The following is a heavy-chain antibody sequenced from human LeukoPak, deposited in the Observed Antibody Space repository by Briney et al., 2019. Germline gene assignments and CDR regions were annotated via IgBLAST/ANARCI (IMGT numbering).Heavy chain of an antibody. V-gene: IGHV4-30-2*01. CDR2: IYHSGST. J-gene: IGHJ4*02. Sequence: SETLSLTCTVSGGSISSGGYYWSWIRQPPGKGLEWIGYIYHSGSTYYNPSLKSRVTISVDRSKNQFSLKLSSVTAADTAVYYCARGDTAMVLDYWGQGTLVTVSS. CDR3: ARGDTAMVLDY. D-gene: IGHD5-18*01. CDR1: GGSISSGGYY.